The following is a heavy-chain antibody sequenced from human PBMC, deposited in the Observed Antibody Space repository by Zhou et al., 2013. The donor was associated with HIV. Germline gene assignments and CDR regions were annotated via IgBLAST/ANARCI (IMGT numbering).Heavy chain of an antibody. CDR3: AREGASSDLWKAFDY. V-gene: IGHV1-8*02. Sequence: QVQLVQSGAEVKKPGASVKVSCKASGYTFTSYEINWVRQATGQGLEWMGWMNPNSGNTGFAQKFQGRVTMTRDTSSSTEYMELNRLTSDDTAVYFCAREGASSDLWKAFDYWGQGTLVTVSS. D-gene: IGHD3-3*01. CDR2: MNPNSGNT. CDR1: GYTFTSYE. J-gene: IGHJ4*02.